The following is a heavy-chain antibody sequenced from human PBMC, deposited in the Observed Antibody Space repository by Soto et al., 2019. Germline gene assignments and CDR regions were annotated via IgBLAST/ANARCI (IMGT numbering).Heavy chain of an antibody. V-gene: IGHV4-39*01. CDR3: ARQPTTGDTDLWFDP. D-gene: IGHD2-21*01. CDR2: IFYSGST. Sequence: QLQLLESGPGLVKASETLSLTCNVSGGSISTSRSYWAWIRQPPGNGLEWLANIFYSGSTYYNPSLASRVTVSVDTSKNEYSLKLRSVTAADTAVYYGARQPTTGDTDLWFDPWGQGTLVTVSS. CDR1: GGSISTSRSY. J-gene: IGHJ5*02.